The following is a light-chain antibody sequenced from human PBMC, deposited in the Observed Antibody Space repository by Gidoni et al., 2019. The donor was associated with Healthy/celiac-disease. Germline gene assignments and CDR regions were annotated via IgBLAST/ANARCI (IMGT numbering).Light chain of an antibody. Sequence: DIQITQSPSTLSASLGDRFTITCLVSQSISSWLACYQQKPGKAPKLLIYKASSLESGVPSSFIGSGSGTEFTLTISSLQPDDFATYYCQQYNSYPYTFGQGTKLEIK. V-gene: IGKV1-5*03. CDR1: QSISSW. CDR3: QQYNSYPYT. J-gene: IGKJ2*01. CDR2: KAS.